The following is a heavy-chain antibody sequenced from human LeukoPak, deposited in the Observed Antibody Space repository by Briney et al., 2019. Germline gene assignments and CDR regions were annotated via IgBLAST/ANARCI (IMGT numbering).Heavy chain of an antibody. CDR1: GASVSSATYF. V-gene: IGHV4-61*01. D-gene: IGHD1-26*01. Sequence: SETLSLTCTVPGASVSSATYFWSWIRQPPGKGLEWIGYISNSGSTNYTPSLKSRVTISAVTSKNQFSLKLSSVTAADTAVYYCARDRHAYSGTDYWGQGTLVTVSS. J-gene: IGHJ4*02. CDR3: ARDRHAYSGTDY. CDR2: ISNSGST.